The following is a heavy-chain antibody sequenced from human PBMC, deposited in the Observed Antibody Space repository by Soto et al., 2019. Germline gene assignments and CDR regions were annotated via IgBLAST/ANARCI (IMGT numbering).Heavy chain of an antibody. CDR2: IYYSGST. D-gene: IGHD1-26*01. V-gene: IGHV4-39*01. J-gene: IGHJ4*02. Sequence: ETLSLTCTVSGDPVSSSSYYLGWIRQPPGKGLEWIGSIYYSGSTYSRPSLETRVIISVDTSKNQFSLKLTSMTAADTAVYFCGRSALGLATLTTSDFWGEGTLVTV. CDR3: GRSALGLATLTTSDF. CDR1: GDPVSSSSYY.